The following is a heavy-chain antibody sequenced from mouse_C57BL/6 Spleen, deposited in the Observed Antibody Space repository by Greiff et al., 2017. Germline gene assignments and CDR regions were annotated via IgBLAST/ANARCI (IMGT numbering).Heavy chain of an antibody. J-gene: IGHJ2*01. D-gene: IGHD2-3*01. CDR1: GFNIKDYY. CDR3: ALGAVDGYYFDY. Sequence: VQLQQSGAELVKPGASVKLSCTASGFNIKDYYMHWVKQRTEQGLEWIGRIDPEDGETKYAPKFPGKATITADTSSNTAYLQLSSLTSEDTAVYYCALGAVDGYYFDYWGQGTTRTGSS. CDR2: IDPEDGET. V-gene: IGHV14-2*01.